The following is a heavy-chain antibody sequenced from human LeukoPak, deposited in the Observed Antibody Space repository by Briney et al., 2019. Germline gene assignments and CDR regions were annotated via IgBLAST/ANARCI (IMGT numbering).Heavy chain of an antibody. Sequence: GRSLRLSCATSGFTLSGYGMHWVRQTPGRGLEWVAATSYDGSNEYYADSVKGRFTISRDNSRDTLYLQMNSLRPEDTAVYYCARGTPSSSGWLYYGMDVWGQGTTVTVSS. CDR2: TSYDGSNE. CDR3: ARGTPSSSGWLYYGMDV. V-gene: IGHV3-30*03. D-gene: IGHD6-19*01. CDR1: GFTLSGYG. J-gene: IGHJ6*02.